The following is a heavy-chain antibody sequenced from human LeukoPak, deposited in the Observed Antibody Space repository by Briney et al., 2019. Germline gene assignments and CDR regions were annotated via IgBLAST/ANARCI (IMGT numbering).Heavy chain of an antibody. CDR1: GFTFSSSA. Sequence: PGGSLRLSCAASGFTFSSSAMSWVRQAPGKGLEWVSAISNNGGYTYYADSVQGRFTISRDNSKSTLCLQMNSLRAEDTAVYYCARASFPYSGSYLIDYWGQGTLVTVSS. CDR3: ARASFPYSGSYLIDY. V-gene: IGHV3-23*01. J-gene: IGHJ4*02. CDR2: ISNNGGYT. D-gene: IGHD1-26*01.